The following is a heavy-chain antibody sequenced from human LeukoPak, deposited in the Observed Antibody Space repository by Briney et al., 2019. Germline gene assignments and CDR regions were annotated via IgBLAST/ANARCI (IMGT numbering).Heavy chain of an antibody. Sequence: GASVKVSCKASGYTFTSYYMHWVRQAPGQGLEWLGIINPSGGSTSYAQKFQGRVTMTRDTSTSTVYMELSSLRSEDTAVYYCARPHLAAAGTWMNWFDPWGQGTLVTVSS. D-gene: IGHD6-13*01. CDR3: ARPHLAAAGTWMNWFDP. V-gene: IGHV1-46*01. J-gene: IGHJ5*02. CDR1: GYTFTSYY. CDR2: INPSGGST.